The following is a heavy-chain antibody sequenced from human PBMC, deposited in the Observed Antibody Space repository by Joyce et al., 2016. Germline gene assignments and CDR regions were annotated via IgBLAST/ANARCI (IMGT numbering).Heavy chain of an antibody. CDR1: GASISNANSY. D-gene: IGHD3-16*02. Sequence: QLQLLGSGPGLVKPSETLSLTCTVSGASISNANSYWGWVRQSPGKGLEWVATIYYSGSTNYDPSLKTRMTTSVDPSKNQFSLRLRSVSAADTAVYYCSRHYADNRFIIDSWGQGTLVTVSS. CDR3: SRHYADNRFIIDS. J-gene: IGHJ4*02. CDR2: IYYSGST. V-gene: IGHV4-39*01.